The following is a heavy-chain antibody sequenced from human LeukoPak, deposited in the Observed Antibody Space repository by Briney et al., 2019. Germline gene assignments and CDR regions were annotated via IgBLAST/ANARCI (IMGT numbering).Heavy chain of an antibody. Sequence: GGSLRLSCAASGFTFDDYAMHWVRQAPGKGLEWVSLISGDGGSAYYADSVKGRFTTSRDNSKNSLYLQMNSLRTEDTALYYCAKDSYYYYDSSGYATYYFDYWGQGTLVTVSS. CDR2: ISGDGGSA. CDR3: AKDSYYYYDSSGYATYYFDY. J-gene: IGHJ4*02. V-gene: IGHV3-43*02. CDR1: GFTFDDYA. D-gene: IGHD3-22*01.